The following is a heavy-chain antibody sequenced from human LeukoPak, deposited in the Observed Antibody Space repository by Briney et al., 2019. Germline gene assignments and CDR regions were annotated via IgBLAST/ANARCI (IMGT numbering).Heavy chain of an antibody. CDR1: GYTFAGHW. J-gene: IGHJ3*02. CDR2: ITPYNGDR. CDR3: ARDCDGCQGVFHI. V-gene: IGHV1-2*02. D-gene: IGHD2-21*01. Sequence: ASVIVCCKASGYTFAGHWIHWVRQAPGQGLEWKASITPYNGDRSSAQRFQDRVTMTLDTSISTAYMELSRLTFDDTAVYYCARDCDGCQGVFHIWGQGTMVSVSS.